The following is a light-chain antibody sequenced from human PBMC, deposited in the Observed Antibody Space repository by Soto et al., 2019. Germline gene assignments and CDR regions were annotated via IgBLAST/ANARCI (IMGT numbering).Light chain of an antibody. CDR1: SSDVGSYNL. CDR3: CSYAGSSTSVV. J-gene: IGLJ2*01. V-gene: IGLV2-23*02. CDR2: EVN. Sequence: QSALTQPASVSGSPGQSITISCTGTSSDVGSYNLVSWYQQHPGKAPKLMIYEVNKRPSGVSNRFSGSKSGNTASLTISGLQADDEADYYCCSYAGSSTSVVFGGGTKLTVL.